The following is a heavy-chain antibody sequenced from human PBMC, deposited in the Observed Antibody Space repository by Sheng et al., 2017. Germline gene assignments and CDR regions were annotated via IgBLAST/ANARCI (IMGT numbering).Heavy chain of an antibody. V-gene: IGHV4-38-2*02. CDR2: IFHSGST. CDR1: GYSISSGYY. J-gene: IGHJ4*02. CDR3: ARASSGWYPFLDY. D-gene: IGHD6-19*01. Sequence: QVQLQESGPGLVKPSETLSLTCTVSGYSISSGYYWGWIRQPPGKGLEWIGSIFHSGSTYDNPSLKSRVTISVDTSKNQFSLKMSSVTAADTAVYYCARASSGWYPFLDYWGQGTLVTVSS.